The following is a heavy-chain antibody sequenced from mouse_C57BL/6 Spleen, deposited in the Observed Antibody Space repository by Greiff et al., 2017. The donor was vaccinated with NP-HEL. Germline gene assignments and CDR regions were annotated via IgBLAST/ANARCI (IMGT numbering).Heavy chain of an antibody. V-gene: IGHV1-64*01. D-gene: IGHD2-1*01. J-gene: IGHJ1*03. CDR1: GYTFTSYW. CDR3: AREGDYGNWYFDV. Sequence: VQLQQPGAELVKPGASVKLSCKASGYTFTSYWMHWVKQRPGQGLEWIGMIHPNSGSTNYNEKFKSKATLTVDKSSSTAYMQLSSLTSEDSAVYYCAREGDYGNWYFDVWGTGTTVTISS. CDR2: IHPNSGST.